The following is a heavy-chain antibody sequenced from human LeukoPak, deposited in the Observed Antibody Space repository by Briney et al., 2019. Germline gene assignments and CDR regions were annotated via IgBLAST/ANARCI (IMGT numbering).Heavy chain of an antibody. D-gene: IGHD3-3*01. V-gene: IGHV4-39*07. CDR2: IFYSGT. CDR1: GGSISSSTYY. Sequence: SETLSLTCTVSGGSISSSTYYWGWIRQSPGKGLEWIGSIFYSGTCYNPSLKSRVTISVDTSKNQVSLKLTSVTAADTAVYYCARSHYDFWSGYFYYYYMDVWGKGTTVTVSS. CDR3: ARSHYDFWSGYFYYYYMDV. J-gene: IGHJ6*03.